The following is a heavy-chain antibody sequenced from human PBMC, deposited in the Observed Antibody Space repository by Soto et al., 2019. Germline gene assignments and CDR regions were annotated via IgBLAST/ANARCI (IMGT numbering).Heavy chain of an antibody. Sequence: QVQLVQSGPEVKNPGASVRVSCEASGYAFTSYGVNWVRQAPGQGLEWMGWIAPHSGRTTYLPKFQGRVTMTADVSTNTAYIELRSLTSDDTGIYFCARAATGSYHSAYWGQGTVVTVSS. CDR2: IAPHSGRT. J-gene: IGHJ4*02. CDR1: GYAFTSYG. V-gene: IGHV1-18*04. CDR3: ARAATGSYHSAY. D-gene: IGHD3-10*01.